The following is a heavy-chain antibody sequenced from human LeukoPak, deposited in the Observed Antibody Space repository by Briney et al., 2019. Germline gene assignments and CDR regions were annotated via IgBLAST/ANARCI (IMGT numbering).Heavy chain of an antibody. D-gene: IGHD6-13*01. CDR2: IKKDGSEK. CDR1: EFTFNRYW. V-gene: IGHV3-7*03. Sequence: PGGSLRLSCAASEFTFNRYWMSWVRQAPGKGLEWVANIKKDGSEKYYVDSVKGRFTISRDNAKNSVHLQMNSLRAEDTAVYYCARGLAAPDYWGQGTPVTVSS. J-gene: IGHJ4*02. CDR3: ARGLAAPDY.